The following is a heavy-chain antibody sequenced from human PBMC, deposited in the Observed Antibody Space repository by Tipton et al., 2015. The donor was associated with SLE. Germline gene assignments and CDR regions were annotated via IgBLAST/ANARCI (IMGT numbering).Heavy chain of an antibody. CDR2: IHYSGTT. J-gene: IGHJ3*02. CDR1: GGSIDNHY. Sequence: TLSLTCTVSGGSIDNHYWSWIRQPPGKGLEWIGYIHYSGTTHDNPSLKSRVTMSVDMSKNQFSLRLTSVTAADTAVYYCARTLGAIAHTVYDAFDIWGQGKMVTVSS. V-gene: IGHV4-59*11. D-gene: IGHD1-26*01. CDR3: ARTLGAIAHTVYDAFDI.